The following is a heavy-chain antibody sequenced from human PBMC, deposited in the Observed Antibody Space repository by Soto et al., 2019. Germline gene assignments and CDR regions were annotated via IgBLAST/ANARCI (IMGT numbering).Heavy chain of an antibody. D-gene: IGHD2-2*01. V-gene: IGHV4-38-2*01. J-gene: IGHJ5*02. Sequence: SETLSLTCAVSGDSIISIYHWAWIRQPPGRGLEWIASIYHTGTTYYTPSLKSGVIISVDTSKNQFSLQLSSVTAADTAVYYCAAGSCSSSGCYWFDPWGQGTLVTVSS. CDR2: IYHTGTT. CDR3: AAGSCSSSGCYWFDP. CDR1: GDSIISIYH.